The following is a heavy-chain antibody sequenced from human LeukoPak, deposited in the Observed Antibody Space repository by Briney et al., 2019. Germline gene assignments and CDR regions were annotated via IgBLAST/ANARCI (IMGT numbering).Heavy chain of an antibody. CDR3: ARGGSYFVY. J-gene: IGHJ4*02. CDR2: IYYSGTT. CDR1: GDSISGYY. D-gene: IGHD1-26*01. V-gene: IGHV4-59*01. Sequence: SETLSLTCTVSGDSISGYYWSWIRRPPGKGLEWIGNIYYSGTTNYDPSLRSRVNMSLDASKNQFSLRLSSVTAADTAVYYCARGGSYFVYWGQGTLVTVSS.